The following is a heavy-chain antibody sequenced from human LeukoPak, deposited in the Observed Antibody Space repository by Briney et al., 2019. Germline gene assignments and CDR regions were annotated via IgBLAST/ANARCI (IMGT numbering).Heavy chain of an antibody. D-gene: IGHD5-24*01. J-gene: IGHJ4*02. CDR3: ARGRGLQYYFDY. V-gene: IGHV3-74*01. CDR1: GFTFSSSW. CDR2: INSDGSST. Sequence: PGGSLRLSCEASGFTFSSSWMHWVRQAPGKGLVWVSRINSDGSSTSYADSVKGRFTISRDNAKNTLYLQMNSLRAEDTAVYYCARGRGLQYYFDYWGQGTLVTVSS.